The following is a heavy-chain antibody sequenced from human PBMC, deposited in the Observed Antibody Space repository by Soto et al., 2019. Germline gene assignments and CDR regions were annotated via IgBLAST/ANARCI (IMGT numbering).Heavy chain of an antibody. D-gene: IGHD2-2*02. CDR3: AKDNNQLLYGGWFDP. CDR2: ISGSGGST. CDR1: GFAFSIYA. V-gene: IGHV3-23*01. J-gene: IGHJ5*02. Sequence: PGGSLRLSCAASGFAFSIYAMSWFRQAPGKGLEWVSAISGSGGSTYYADSVKGRFTISRDNSKNTLYLQMNSLRAEDTAVYYCAKDNNQLLYGGWFDPWGQGTLVTVSS.